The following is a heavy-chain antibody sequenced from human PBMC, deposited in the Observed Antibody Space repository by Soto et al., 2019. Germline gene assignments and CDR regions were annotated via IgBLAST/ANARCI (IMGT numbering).Heavy chain of an antibody. CDR2: IDPSDSYT. CDR1: GYSFTSYW. D-gene: IGHD3-10*01. J-gene: IGHJ6*02. V-gene: IGHV5-10-1*03. CDR3: ARRPPYYYGSGIVYGMDV. Sequence: EVQLVQSGAEVKKPGESLRISCKGSGYSFTSYWISWVRQMPGKGLEWMGRIDPSDSYTNYSPSFQGHVTISADKSISTAYLQRSSLTASDTAMYYCARRPPYYYGSGIVYGMDVWGQGTTVTVSS.